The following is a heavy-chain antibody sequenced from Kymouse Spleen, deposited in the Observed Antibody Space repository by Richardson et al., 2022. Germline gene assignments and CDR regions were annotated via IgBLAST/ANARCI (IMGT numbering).Heavy chain of an antibody. CDR1: GGSVSSGSYY. Sequence: QVQLQESGPGLVKPSETLSLTCTVSGGSVSSGSYYWSWIRQPPGKGLEWIGYIYYSGSTNYNPSLKSRVTISVDTSKNQFSLKLSSVTAADTAVYYCATYYYGGSLGMDVWGQGTTVTVSS. D-gene: IGHD3-10*01. J-gene: IGHJ6*02. CDR2: IYYSGST. CDR3: ATYYYGGSLGMDV. V-gene: IGHV4-61*01.